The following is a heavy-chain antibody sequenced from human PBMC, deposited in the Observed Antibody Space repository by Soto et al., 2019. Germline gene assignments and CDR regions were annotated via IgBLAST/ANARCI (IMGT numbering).Heavy chain of an antibody. D-gene: IGHD5-18*01. J-gene: IGHJ6*02. V-gene: IGHV1-18*01. CDR3: ARRVQVWLPDYYGMDV. CDR1: GYDYVTYA. CDR2: ISTLNGNT. Sequence: QAKLVQSGAEVQKPGASVNVSCKASGYDYVTYAITWVRQRPGQGLEWMGWISTLNGNTNYAQNFQGRVTMTTDTSTRIVHLELRSLRSDDTAVYYCARRVQVWLPDYYGMDVWGQGTTVTVSS.